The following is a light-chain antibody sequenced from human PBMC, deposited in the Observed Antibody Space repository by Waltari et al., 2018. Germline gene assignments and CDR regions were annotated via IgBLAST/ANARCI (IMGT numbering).Light chain of an antibody. CDR3: QQTYSLPT. CDR1: QSVNRF. CDR2: AAV. J-gene: IGKJ2*01. Sequence: DIQMTQYPSSLSAYVGDRVTITCRVSQSVNRFLNWYQPRPGKVPKLLIFAAVSLHSGAPSRFRGSGSATEYTLTISSLQPEDFATYYCQQTYSLPTFGQGTIVDI. V-gene: IGKV1-39*01.